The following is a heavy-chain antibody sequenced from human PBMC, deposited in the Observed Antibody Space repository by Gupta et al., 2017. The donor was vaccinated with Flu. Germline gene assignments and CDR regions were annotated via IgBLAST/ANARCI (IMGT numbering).Heavy chain of an antibody. CDR2: IGTAGDT. CDR3: ARAGGYSYGSIYYYYGMDA. V-gene: IGHV3-13*01. J-gene: IGHJ6*02. D-gene: IGHD5-18*01. Sequence: GKGLEWVSAIGTAGDTYYPASMKGRVIISRENAKNSLYLQMNSLKAGDTAVYYCARAGGYSYGSIYYYYGMDAWGQGTTVTVSS.